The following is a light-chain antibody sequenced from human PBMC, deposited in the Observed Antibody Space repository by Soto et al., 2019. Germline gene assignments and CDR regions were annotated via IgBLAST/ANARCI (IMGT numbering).Light chain of an antibody. Sequence: DIQMTQSPSTLSASVGDRVIITCRASQRLGTWLAWYQQKPGTAPVLLIYDVSRLESGVPSRFSGSGSGTEVTLTISSLQPDDFATYYCQQYFSYPLTFGGGTRVEIK. CDR1: QRLGTW. CDR2: DVS. CDR3: QQYFSYPLT. V-gene: IGKV1-5*01. J-gene: IGKJ4*01.